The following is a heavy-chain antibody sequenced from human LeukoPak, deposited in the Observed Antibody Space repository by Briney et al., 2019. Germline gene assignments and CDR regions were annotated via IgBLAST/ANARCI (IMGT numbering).Heavy chain of an antibody. CDR1: GGSISSSSYY. CDR2: IYYSGST. J-gene: IGHJ4*02. Sequence: SQTLSLTCTVSGGSISSSSYYWGWIRQPPGKGLEWIGSIYYSGSTYYNPSLKSRVTISVDTSKNQFSLKLSPVTAADTAVYYCARTDYCTNGVCYTNIDYWGQGTLVTVSS. CDR3: ARTDYCTNGVCYTNIDY. V-gene: IGHV4-39*01. D-gene: IGHD2-8*01.